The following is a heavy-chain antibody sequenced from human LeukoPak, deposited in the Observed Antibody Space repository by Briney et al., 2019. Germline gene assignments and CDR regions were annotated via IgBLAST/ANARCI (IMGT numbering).Heavy chain of an antibody. CDR3: ARRQGGYYDANGYFSY. CDR1: GFTFSNYW. V-gene: IGHV3-7*01. CDR2: IKQDGSET. D-gene: IGHD3-22*01. J-gene: IGHJ4*02. Sequence: PGGSPRLSCAASGFTFSNYWMTWVRQAPGKGLEWVANIKQDGSETYYVDSVKGRFTISRDNAKNSLCLQMNSLRPEDTAVYYCARRQGGYYDANGYFSYWGQGTLVIVSS.